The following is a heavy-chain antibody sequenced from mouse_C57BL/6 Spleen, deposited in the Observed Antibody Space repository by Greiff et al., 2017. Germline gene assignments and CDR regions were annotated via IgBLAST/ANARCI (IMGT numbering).Heavy chain of an antibody. J-gene: IGHJ2*01. D-gene: IGHD2-3*01. CDR3: ARSLDGGYFDY. CDR1: GYTFTSYG. V-gene: IGHV1-81*01. CDR2: IYPRSGNT. Sequence: QVHVKQSGAELARPGASVKLSCKASGYTFTSYGISWVKQRTGQGLEWIGEIYPRSGNTYYNEKFKGKATLTADKSSSTAYMELRSLTSEDSAVYFCARSLDGGYFDYWGQGTTLTVSS.